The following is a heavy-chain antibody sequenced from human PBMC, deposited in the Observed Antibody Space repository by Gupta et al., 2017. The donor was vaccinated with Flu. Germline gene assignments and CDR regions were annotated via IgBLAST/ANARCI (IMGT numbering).Heavy chain of an antibody. V-gene: IGHV3-64*07. CDR3: ASAPRQQLGPPFDY. Sequence: EVHLVESGGGLVQPGGSLRLSCAASGSTFNNFAIHWVRQTPGKGLEYISGINSNGDSTSYADSVKGRFTISRDNSKNTVYLQMGSLRVDDMAFYYCASAPRQQLGPPFDYWGQGTLVTVSS. CDR2: INSNGDST. CDR1: GSTFNNFA. J-gene: IGHJ4*02. D-gene: IGHD5-24*01.